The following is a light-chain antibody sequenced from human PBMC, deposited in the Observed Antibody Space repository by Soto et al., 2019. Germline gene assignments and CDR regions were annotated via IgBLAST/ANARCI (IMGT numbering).Light chain of an antibody. CDR1: QSIRNY. CDR3: HQCLSSRT. CDR2: AAS. J-gene: IGKJ1*01. Sequence: EVVLTQSPATLSLSPGERATLSCRASQSIRNYLAWYQQKPGQAPRLLIYAASSRATGIPDRFSGSGSGTDFTLTISKLEPEDFAVYYCHQCLSSRTLGQGTKVDIK. V-gene: IGKV3-20*01.